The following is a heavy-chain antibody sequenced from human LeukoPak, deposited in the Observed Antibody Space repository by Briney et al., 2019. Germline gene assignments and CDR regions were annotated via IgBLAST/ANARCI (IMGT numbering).Heavy chain of an antibody. CDR2: ISSSSSYI. J-gene: IGHJ4*02. V-gene: IGHV3-21*01. CDR1: GFTFSSYS. CDR3: ARVNYDILTGYLSYFDY. D-gene: IGHD3-9*01. Sequence: GGSLRLSCAASGFTFSSYSMNWVRQAPGKGLEWVSSISSSSSYIYYADSVKGRFTISRDNAKNSLYLQMNSLRAEDTAVYYCARVNYDILTGYLSYFDYWGQGTLVTVSS.